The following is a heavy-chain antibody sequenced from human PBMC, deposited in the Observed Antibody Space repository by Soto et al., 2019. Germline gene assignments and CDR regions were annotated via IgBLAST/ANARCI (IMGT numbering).Heavy chain of an antibody. CDR1: GYTFTSYS. Sequence: ASVKVSCKTSGYTFTSYSISWVRQAPGQGLEWVGWINVYNGNTKYAQNLQGRVTMTTGTSTSTAYMELRSLRSDDTAVYYCARDLAVGWFDPWGQGTLVTVSS. CDR2: INVYNGNT. D-gene: IGHD2-2*01. CDR3: ARDLAVGWFDP. V-gene: IGHV1-18*01. J-gene: IGHJ5*02.